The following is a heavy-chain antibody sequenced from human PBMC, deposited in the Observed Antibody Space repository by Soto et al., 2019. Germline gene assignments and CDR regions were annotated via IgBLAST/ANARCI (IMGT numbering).Heavy chain of an antibody. D-gene: IGHD3-16*01. Sequence: ASVKVSCKASGYTFTDYYMHWVRQAPGQGLEWMGWINPDSGGTDYAQKFQGRVTMTRDTSISTAYMELSSLRSDDTAVYYCARDPIGGGAPYYVDYWGQGTLVTGSS. CDR3: ARDPIGGGAPYYVDY. V-gene: IGHV1-2*02. CDR2: INPDSGGT. CDR1: GYTFTDYY. J-gene: IGHJ4*02.